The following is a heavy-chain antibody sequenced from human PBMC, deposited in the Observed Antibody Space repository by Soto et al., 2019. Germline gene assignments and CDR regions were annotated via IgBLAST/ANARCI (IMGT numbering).Heavy chain of an antibody. CDR1: GFTFSSYG. CDR2: ISYDGSNK. D-gene: IGHD4-17*01. V-gene: IGHV3-30*18. CDR3: AKGSVTSRAYRMVD. J-gene: IGHJ6*02. Sequence: GGSLRLSCAASGFTFSSYGMHWVRQAPGKGLEWVAVISYDGSNKYYADSVKGRFTISRDNSKNTLYLQMNSLRAEDTAVYYCAKGSVTSRAYRMVDWGQRTTVTDPS.